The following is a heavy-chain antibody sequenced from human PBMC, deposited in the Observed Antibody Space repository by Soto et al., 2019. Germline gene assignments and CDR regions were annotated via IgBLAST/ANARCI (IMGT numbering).Heavy chain of an antibody. V-gene: IGHV4-34*01. CDR2: INHSGST. D-gene: IGHD3-9*01. CDR3: ARGQPKLRYFDWLGNWVDP. CDR1: GGSFSGYY. Sequence: PSETLSLTCAVYGGSFSGYYWSWIRQPPGKGLEWIGEINHSGSTNYNPSLKSRVTISVDTSKNQFSLKLSSVTAADTAVYYCARGQPKLRYFDWLGNWVDPWGQGTLVTVSS. J-gene: IGHJ5*02.